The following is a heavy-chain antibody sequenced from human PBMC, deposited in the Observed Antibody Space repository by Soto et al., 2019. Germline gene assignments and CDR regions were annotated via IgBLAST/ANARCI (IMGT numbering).Heavy chain of an antibody. V-gene: IGHV3-20*04. CDR2: INWNGGST. D-gene: IGHD1-1*01. CDR3: ARWGPGTSGFFDH. Sequence: PGGSLRLSCAASGFTFEDFGINWVRQAPGKGLQWVSGINWNGGSTGYADSVKGRFTISRDNAKNSLYLQMNSLRAEDTALYYCARWGPGTSGFFDHWGQGTLVTVSS. CDR1: GFTFEDFG. J-gene: IGHJ4*02.